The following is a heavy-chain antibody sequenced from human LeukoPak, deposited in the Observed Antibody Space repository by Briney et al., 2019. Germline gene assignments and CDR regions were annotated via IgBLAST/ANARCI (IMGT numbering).Heavy chain of an antibody. D-gene: IGHD6-19*01. CDR2: ISSSSSYI. Sequence: GGSLRLSCAASGFTFSSYSMNWVRQAPGKGLEWDSYISSSSSYIYYADSVKGRFTISRDNAKNSLYLQMNSLRAEDTAVYYCTRGSGIVVAGWDWFDPWGQGTLVAVSS. CDR1: GFTFSSYS. CDR3: TRGSGIVVAGWDWFDP. V-gene: IGHV3-21*05. J-gene: IGHJ5*02.